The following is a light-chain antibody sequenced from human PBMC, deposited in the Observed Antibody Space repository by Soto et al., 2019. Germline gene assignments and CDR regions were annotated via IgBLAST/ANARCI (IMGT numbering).Light chain of an antibody. Sequence: QLTQSPSSLSASIGDRVIITCRATQAISRYLAWYQKKPGAATKLLIYAATNLQSGVPSRFSGAASGTEFPLIISSLQSDDFATYYCQQLNSYEFGQGTKVEIK. CDR3: QQLNSYE. CDR2: AAT. J-gene: IGKJ1*01. V-gene: IGKV1-9*01. CDR1: QAISRY.